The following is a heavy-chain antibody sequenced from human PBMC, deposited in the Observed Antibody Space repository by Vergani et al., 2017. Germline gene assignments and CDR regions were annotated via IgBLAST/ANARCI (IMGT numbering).Heavy chain of an antibody. CDR1: GFTFSSYS. D-gene: IGHD1/OR15-1a*01. Sequence: EVQLLESGGGLVQPGGSLRLSCAASGFTFSSYSMNWVRQAPGKGLEWVSSISSSSSYIYYADSVKGRFTISRDNAKNSLYLQMNSLRAEDTAVYYCARGEHTKYYYYGMDVWGQGTTVTVSS. J-gene: IGHJ6*02. V-gene: IGHV3-21*01. CDR2: ISSSSSYI. CDR3: ARGEHTKYYYYGMDV.